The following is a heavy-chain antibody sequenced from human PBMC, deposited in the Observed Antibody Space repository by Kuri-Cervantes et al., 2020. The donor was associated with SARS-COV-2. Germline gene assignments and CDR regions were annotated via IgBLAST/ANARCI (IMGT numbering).Heavy chain of an antibody. V-gene: IGHV3-49*04. CDR1: GFTFSSYV. CDR2: IRSKAYGGTT. J-gene: IGHJ6*03. D-gene: IGHD3-3*01. Sequence: GGSLRLSCAASGFTFSSYVVHWVRQAPGKGLEWVGFIRSKAYGGTTEYAASVKGRFTISRDDSKSIAYLQMNSVKTEDTAVYYCTRYDFWSGYYMDVWGKGTTVTVSS. CDR3: TRYDFWSGYYMDV.